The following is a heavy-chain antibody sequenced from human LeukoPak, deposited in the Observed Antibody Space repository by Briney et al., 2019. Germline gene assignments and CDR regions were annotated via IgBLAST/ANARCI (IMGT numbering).Heavy chain of an antibody. V-gene: IGHV2-5*02. J-gene: IGHJ5*02. Sequence: SGPTLVKPTQTLTLTCTFSGFSLSTSGVGVGWIRQPPRKALEWLALLYGDDDKRYSRALKSRLTITKDTSKNQVVLTMTNMDPVDTATYYCAPRLSHVLQNGYWFDPWGQGTLVTVSS. CDR3: APRLSHVLQNGYWFDP. CDR2: LYGDDDK. D-gene: IGHD2-8*01. CDR1: GFSLSTSGVG.